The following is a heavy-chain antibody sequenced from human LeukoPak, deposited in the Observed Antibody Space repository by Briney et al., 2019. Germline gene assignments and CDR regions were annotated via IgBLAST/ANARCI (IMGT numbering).Heavy chain of an antibody. Sequence: ASVTVSCKASGYTFTSYGISWVRQAPGQGLEWMGWISAYNGNTNYAQKLQGRVTMTTDTSTSTAYMELRSLRSDDTAVYYCAREEDYDSSGYYFDYWGQGTLVTVSS. CDR1: GYTFTSYG. J-gene: IGHJ4*02. D-gene: IGHD3-22*01. V-gene: IGHV1-18*01. CDR2: ISAYNGNT. CDR3: AREEDYDSSGYYFDY.